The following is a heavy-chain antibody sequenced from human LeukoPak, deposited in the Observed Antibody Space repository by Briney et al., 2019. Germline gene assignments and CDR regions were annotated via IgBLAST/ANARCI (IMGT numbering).Heavy chain of an antibody. CDR1: GFTFDDYA. J-gene: IGHJ6*02. Sequence: GGFLRLSCAASGFTFDDYAMHWVRQAPGKGLEWVSGISWNSGSIGYADSVKGRFTISRDNAKNSLYLQMNSLRAEDTALYYCAKDMGPAAYYYYGMDVWGQGTTVTVSS. CDR3: AKDMGPAAYYYYGMDV. CDR2: ISWNSGSI. V-gene: IGHV3-9*01. D-gene: IGHD2-2*01.